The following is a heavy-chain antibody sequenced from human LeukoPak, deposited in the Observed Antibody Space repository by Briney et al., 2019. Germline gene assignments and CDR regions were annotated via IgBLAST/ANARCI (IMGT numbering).Heavy chain of an antibody. Sequence: SSETLSLTCAVYGGSFSGYYWSWIRQPPGKGLEWIGEINHSGSTNYNPSLKSRVTISVDTSKNQFSLKLSSVTAADTAVYYCARGAFDWLLYRENNWFDPWGQGTLVTVSS. CDR3: ARGAFDWLLYRENNWFDP. CDR2: INHSGST. J-gene: IGHJ5*02. D-gene: IGHD3-9*01. V-gene: IGHV4-34*01. CDR1: GGSFSGYY.